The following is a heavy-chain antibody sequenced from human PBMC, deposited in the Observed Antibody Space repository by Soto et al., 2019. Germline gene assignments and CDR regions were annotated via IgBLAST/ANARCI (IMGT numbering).Heavy chain of an antibody. Sequence: HPGGSLRLSCAASGFTFSSYAMSWVRQAPGKGLEWVSAISGSGGSTYYADSVKGRFTISRHNSKNTLYLQMNSLRAEDTAVYFCAKDGGGPFGVVIIPYYFDYCGQGTLVTVSS. J-gene: IGHJ4*02. CDR2: ISGSGGST. V-gene: IGHV3-23*01. D-gene: IGHD3-3*01. CDR3: AKDGGGPFGVVIIPYYFDY. CDR1: GFTFSSYA.